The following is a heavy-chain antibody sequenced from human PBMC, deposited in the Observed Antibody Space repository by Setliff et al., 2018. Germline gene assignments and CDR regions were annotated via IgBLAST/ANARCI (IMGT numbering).Heavy chain of an antibody. Sequence: ASVKVSCKASGYTFTSYYMHWVRQAPGQGLEWMGWMNPNSGNTGYAQKFQNRVTMTRNTSITTAYMELTSLRSEDTALYYCTRDRYTGYSSSNYYYYGMDVWGRGTTVTVSS. D-gene: IGHD6-13*01. J-gene: IGHJ6*02. CDR3: TRDRYTGYSSSNYYYYGMDV. CDR2: MNPNSGNT. CDR1: GYTFTSYY. V-gene: IGHV1-8*02.